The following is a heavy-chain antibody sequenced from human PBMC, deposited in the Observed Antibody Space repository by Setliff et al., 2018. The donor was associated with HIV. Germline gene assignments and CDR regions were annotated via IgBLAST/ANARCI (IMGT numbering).Heavy chain of an antibody. D-gene: IGHD5-12*01. CDR2: IFYSGSA. CDR1: GGSISSSNYY. Sequence: SETLSLTCTVSGGSISSSNYYWGWIRQPPGKGREWIGSIFYSGSANYNPSLTSPVTISVDTSKNQLSLKLRSVTAADTAMFFCAGLRDGYDWMPYFFDYWGQGRLVTVSS. J-gene: IGHJ4*01. CDR3: AGLRDGYDWMPYFFDY. V-gene: IGHV4-39*01.